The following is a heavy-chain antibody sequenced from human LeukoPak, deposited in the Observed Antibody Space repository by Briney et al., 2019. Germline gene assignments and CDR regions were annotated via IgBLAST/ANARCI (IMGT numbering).Heavy chain of an antibody. V-gene: IGHV3-9*01. Sequence: GGSLRLSCAASGFTFDGYAMHWVRQAPGKGLEWVSGISWNSGSIGYADSVKGRFTISRDNAKNSLYLQMNSLRAEDTALYYCAKDKYSSSSGTIDYWGQGTLVTVSS. D-gene: IGHD6-6*01. CDR1: GFTFDGYA. CDR3: AKDKYSSSSGTIDY. CDR2: ISWNSGSI. J-gene: IGHJ4*02.